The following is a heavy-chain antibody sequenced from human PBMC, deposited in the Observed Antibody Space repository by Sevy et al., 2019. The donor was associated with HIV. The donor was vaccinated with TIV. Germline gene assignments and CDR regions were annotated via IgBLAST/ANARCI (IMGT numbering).Heavy chain of an antibody. CDR1: GFTFSSSA. V-gene: IGHV3-23*01. D-gene: IGHD3-10*01. Sequence: GGSLRLSCAASGFTFSSSATSWVRQAPGKGLEWVSGISGSGSTTYYTNSVKGRFTISRDNSKNTLYLQMNSLRAEDTAVYYCVKVAGSGTYYSGDFDYWGQGTLVTVSS. CDR3: VKVAGSGTYYSGDFDY. CDR2: ISGSGSTT. J-gene: IGHJ4*02.